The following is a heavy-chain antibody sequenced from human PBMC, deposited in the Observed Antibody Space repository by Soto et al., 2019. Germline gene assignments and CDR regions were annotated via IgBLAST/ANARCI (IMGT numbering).Heavy chain of an antibody. V-gene: IGHV3-49*03. CDR1: GFTFVDYA. CDR2: IRSKAYGGTT. Sequence: PGGSLRLSCRASGFTFVDYAMSWFRQAPGKGLEWVGSIRSKAYGGTTEYAASVKGRFTISRDDSKSIAYLQMNSLKTEDTAVYYCTRPYSSSWQFLENDYWGQGTLVTVSS. D-gene: IGHD6-13*01. J-gene: IGHJ4*02. CDR3: TRPYSSSWQFLENDY.